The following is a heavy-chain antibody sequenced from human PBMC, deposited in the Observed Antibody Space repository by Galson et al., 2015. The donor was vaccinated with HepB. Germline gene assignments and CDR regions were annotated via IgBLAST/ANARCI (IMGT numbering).Heavy chain of an antibody. V-gene: IGHV4-4*02. CDR3: ARHVGVPGTRGFDY. CDR1: GGSISSGSW. D-gene: IGHD2-2*01. CDR2: IHHSGTA. J-gene: IGHJ4*02. Sequence: ETLSLTCAVSGGSISSGSWWSWVRQPPGKGLEWIGEIHHSGTANYNPSLESRGTISLDKSKNQISLKLTSVTAADTAVYYCARHVGVPGTRGFDYWGQGTLVTVSS.